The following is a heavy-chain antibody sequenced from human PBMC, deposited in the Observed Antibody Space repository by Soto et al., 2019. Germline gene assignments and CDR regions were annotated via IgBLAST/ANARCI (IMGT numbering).Heavy chain of an antibody. J-gene: IGHJ6*02. D-gene: IGHD6-19*01. CDR3: AAGYSSGEYYYYYGMDV. CDR2: ISYDGSNK. CDR1: GFTFSSYA. V-gene: IGHV3-30-3*01. Sequence: GGSLRLSCAASGFTFSSYAMHWVRQAPGKGLEWVAVISYDGSNKYYADSVKGRFTISRDNSKNTLYLQMNSLRAEDTAVYYCAAGYSSGEYYYYYGMDVWGQGTTVTVSS.